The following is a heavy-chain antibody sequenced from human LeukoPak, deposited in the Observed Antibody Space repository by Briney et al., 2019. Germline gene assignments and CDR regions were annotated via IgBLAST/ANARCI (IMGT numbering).Heavy chain of an antibody. Sequence: SVKVSCKASGGTFSSYAISWVRQAPGQGLEWVGGIIPIFGTANYAQKFQGRDTITADESTSTAYMELSSLRSEDTAVYYCARDLDCSGGSCFKNWFDPWGQGTLVTVSS. CDR1: GGTFSSYA. CDR3: ARDLDCSGGSCFKNWFDP. D-gene: IGHD2-15*01. V-gene: IGHV1-69*13. J-gene: IGHJ5*02. CDR2: IIPIFGTA.